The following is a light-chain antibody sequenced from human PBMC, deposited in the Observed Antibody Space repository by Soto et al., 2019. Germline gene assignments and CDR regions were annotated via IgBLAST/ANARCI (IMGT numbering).Light chain of an antibody. J-gene: IGKJ5*01. V-gene: IGKV3-11*01. CDR3: HQRQYWPPIT. Sequence: EVVLTQSPDTLSLSPGERATVCCRASQSVSSNLAWYQQKPGQAPRLLISDASNRATGIPARFSGSGSGTDFTLTISSLEPEDFAVYYCHQRQYWPPITFGQGTRLEI. CDR2: DAS. CDR1: QSVSSN.